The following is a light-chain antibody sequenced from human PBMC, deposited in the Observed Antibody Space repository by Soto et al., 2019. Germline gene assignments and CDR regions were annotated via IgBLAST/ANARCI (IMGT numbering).Light chain of an antibody. V-gene: IGKV1-5*01. CDR2: DAS. CDR1: QSISRW. CDR3: QQYNTYST. Sequence: DIQMTQSPSILSASVGDRVTITCRASQSISRWLAWYQQKPGKAPQALIYDASGLKSGVPSRFSGNGSGTEFTLTISSLQPDDFATYYCQQYNTYSTFGQGTKVDIK. J-gene: IGKJ1*01.